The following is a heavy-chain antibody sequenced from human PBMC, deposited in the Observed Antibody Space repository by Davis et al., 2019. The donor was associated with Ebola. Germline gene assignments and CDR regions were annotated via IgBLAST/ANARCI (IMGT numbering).Heavy chain of an antibody. J-gene: IGHJ6*02. CDR3: AKGIITMLRGVEIRYHYYAMDV. V-gene: IGHV3-23*01. CDR1: GFTFSSYA. D-gene: IGHD3-10*01. CDR2: ISGGGGST. Sequence: GESLKISCAASGFTFSSYAMSWVRQAPGKGLEWVSGISGGGGSTYYADSVKGRFTISRDNSKNTLYLQMNSLRADDTAVYYCAKGIITMLRGVEIRYHYYAMDVWGQGTTVTVSS.